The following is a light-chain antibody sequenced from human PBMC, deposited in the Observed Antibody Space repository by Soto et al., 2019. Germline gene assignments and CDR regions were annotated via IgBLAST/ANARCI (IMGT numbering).Light chain of an antibody. J-gene: IGKJ1*01. Sequence: EVVMTQSPATLSVSPGERVTLSCRASQSINAHLAWYQQKPGQAPRLHIHGASTRATGIPARFSGSGIGIEFILTISCLQSEDFAIYYCQQYNTWLWTFGQGTKVEI. CDR1: QSINAH. CDR2: GAS. V-gene: IGKV3-15*01. CDR3: QQYNTWLWT.